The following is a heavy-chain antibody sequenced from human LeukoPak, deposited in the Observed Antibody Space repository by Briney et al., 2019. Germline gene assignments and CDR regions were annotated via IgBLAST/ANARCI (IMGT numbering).Heavy chain of an antibody. D-gene: IGHD2-21*02. CDR2: ISYDGSNK. V-gene: IGHV3-30*04. Sequence: GGSLRLSCAASGFTFSSYAMHWVRQAPGKGLEWVAVISYDGSNKYYADSVKGRFTISRDNSKNTLYLQMNSLRAEDTAVYYCAKLALHIVVVTATTPTDYWGQGTLVTVSS. J-gene: IGHJ4*02. CDR3: AKLALHIVVVTATTPTDY. CDR1: GFTFSSYA.